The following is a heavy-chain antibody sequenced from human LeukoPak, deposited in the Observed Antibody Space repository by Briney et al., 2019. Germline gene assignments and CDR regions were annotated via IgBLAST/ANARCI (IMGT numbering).Heavy chain of an antibody. J-gene: IGHJ4*02. CDR3: ARDPLPYYDILTGYYSQPHYFDY. CDR2: ISSSGSTI. D-gene: IGHD3-9*01. V-gene: IGHV3-48*03. Sequence: GGSLRLSCAASGFTFSSYEMNWVRQAPGKGLEWVSYISSSGSTIYYADSVKGRFTISRDNAKNSLYLQTNSLRAEDTAAYYCARDPLPYYDILTGYYSQPHYFDYWDQGTLVTVSS. CDR1: GFTFSSYE.